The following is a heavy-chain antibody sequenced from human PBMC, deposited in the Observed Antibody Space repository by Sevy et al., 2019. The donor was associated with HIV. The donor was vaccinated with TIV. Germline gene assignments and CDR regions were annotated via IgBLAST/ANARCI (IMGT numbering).Heavy chain of an antibody. CDR2: ISGSGGST. J-gene: IGHJ6*02. CDR3: AKDGALGNWVRLYYYYGMDV. CDR1: GFTFSSYA. Sequence: GGSLRLSCAASGFTFSSYAMSWVRQAPGKGLEWVSAISGSGGSTYYADSVKGRFTISRDNSKNTLYLQMNSLRAEDTAVYYCAKDGALGNWVRLYYYYGMDVWGQGTTVTVSS. V-gene: IGHV3-23*01. D-gene: IGHD7-27*01.